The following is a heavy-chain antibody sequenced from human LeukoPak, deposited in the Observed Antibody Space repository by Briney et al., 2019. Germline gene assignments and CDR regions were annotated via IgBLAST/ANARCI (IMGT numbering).Heavy chain of an antibody. J-gene: IGHJ4*02. Sequence: GGSLKLSCAASGFTFSGSAMHWVRQASGKGLEWVGRIRSKTNSYATAYVASVKGRFTISRDDSENTAYLQINSLKTEDTAMYYCTRHVDLVVVAATLLFEFWGQGILVTVSS. CDR2: IRSKTNSYAT. V-gene: IGHV3-73*01. CDR1: GFTFSGSA. D-gene: IGHD2-15*01. CDR3: TRHVDLVVVAATLLFEF.